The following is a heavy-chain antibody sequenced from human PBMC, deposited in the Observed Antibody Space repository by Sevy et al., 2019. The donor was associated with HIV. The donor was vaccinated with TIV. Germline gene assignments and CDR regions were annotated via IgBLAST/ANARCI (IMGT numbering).Heavy chain of an antibody. CDR3: AREGGYTDQGMDV. CDR1: GFTFSNYD. Sequence: GESLKISCAASGFTFSNYDMNWVRQAPGKGVEWVSYISSDSSCIYYADSVKGRLTISRDNAKNSLYVQMNRLRAEDTAVYYCAREGGYTDQGMDVWGQGTTVTVSS. V-gene: IGHV3-48*01. CDR2: ISSDSSCI. J-gene: IGHJ6*02. D-gene: IGHD5-12*01.